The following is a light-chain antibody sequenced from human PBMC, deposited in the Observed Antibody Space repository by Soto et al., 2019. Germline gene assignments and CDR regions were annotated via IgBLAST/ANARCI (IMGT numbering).Light chain of an antibody. CDR3: QQYETSLGLT. J-gene: IGKJ1*01. Sequence: EIVLTQSPGTLSLSPGEIATLSFSASQSVSSSRLAWYRQKPGQAPRLLIYGASSRATGIPDRFSGSGSGTDFTLTISRLEPEDFAVYYCQQYETSLGLTFGQGTKVDI. CDR2: GAS. V-gene: IGKV3-20*01. CDR1: QSVSSSR.